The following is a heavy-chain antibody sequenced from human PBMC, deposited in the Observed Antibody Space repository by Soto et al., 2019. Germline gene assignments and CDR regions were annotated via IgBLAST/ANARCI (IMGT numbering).Heavy chain of an antibody. V-gene: IGHV1-3*01. CDR2: INAGNGNT. CDR1: GYTFTSYA. J-gene: IGHJ6*02. Sequence: SVKVSCKASGYTFTSYAMHWVRQAPGQRLEWMGWINAGNGNTKYSQKFQGRVTITRDTSASTAYMELSSLRSEDTAVYYCARFVEYSSSSPYSYYYGMDVWGQGTTVTVSS. CDR3: ARFVEYSSSSPYSYYYGMDV. D-gene: IGHD6-6*01.